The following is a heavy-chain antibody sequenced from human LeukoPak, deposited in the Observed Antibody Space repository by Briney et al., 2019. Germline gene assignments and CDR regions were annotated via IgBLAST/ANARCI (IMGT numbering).Heavy chain of an antibody. J-gene: IGHJ4*02. CDR3: ARSVPYGTTWYGRSDC. D-gene: IGHD6-13*01. CDR1: GFTFSNFW. CDR2: IYGDGSFT. V-gene: IGHV3-74*01. Sequence: PGGSLRLSCAASGFTFSNFWMHWVRQAPGKGLVWVALIYGDGSFTRYADSVKGRFTISRDNAKNTVYLQMNSLRVEDTAVYYCARSVPYGTTWYGRSDCWGQGTQVTVSS.